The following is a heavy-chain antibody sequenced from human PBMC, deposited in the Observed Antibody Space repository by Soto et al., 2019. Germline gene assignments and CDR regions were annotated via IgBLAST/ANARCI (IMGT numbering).Heavy chain of an antibody. Sequence: PGGSLRLSCAASGFTFSSYAMGWVRQAPGKGLEWVSAISGSGGSTYYADSVKGRFTISRDNSKNTLYLQMNSLRAEDTSVYYCAKGAGTIFGGDYFDYWGQGTLVTVSS. V-gene: IGHV3-23*01. CDR2: ISGSGGST. D-gene: IGHD3-3*01. CDR3: AKGAGTIFGGDYFDY. J-gene: IGHJ4*02. CDR1: GFTFSSYA.